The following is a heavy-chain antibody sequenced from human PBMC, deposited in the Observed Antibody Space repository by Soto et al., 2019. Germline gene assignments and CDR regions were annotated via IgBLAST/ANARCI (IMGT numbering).Heavy chain of an antibody. CDR3: ARELYNYGDYAMDV. J-gene: IGHJ6*02. D-gene: IGHD5-18*01. CDR2: ISAYTGNT. V-gene: IGHV1-18*04. Sequence: QVHLVQSGAEVKKPGASVKVSCKTSGYTFTTYGISWVRQAPGQGLEWMGWISAYTGNTNYAQKLQGRVTMTTDTSTRTKYMELRSMRSDDTDVYYCARELYNYGDYAMDVWGQGTTVTVSS. CDR1: GYTFTTYG.